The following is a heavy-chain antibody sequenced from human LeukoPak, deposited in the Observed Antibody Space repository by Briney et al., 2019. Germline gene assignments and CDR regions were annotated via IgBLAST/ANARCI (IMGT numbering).Heavy chain of an antibody. J-gene: IGHJ5*02. CDR2: IISSSSYI. D-gene: IGHD6-13*01. Sequence: GGSLRLSCAASGFTFSSYCMNWVRQAPGKGLEWVSSIISSSSYIYYADSVKGRFTISRDNAKNSLYLQMNSLRAEDTAVYYCARDSSSFYNWFDPWGQGTLVTVSS. CDR3: ARDSSSFYNWFDP. CDR1: GFTFSSYC. V-gene: IGHV3-21*01.